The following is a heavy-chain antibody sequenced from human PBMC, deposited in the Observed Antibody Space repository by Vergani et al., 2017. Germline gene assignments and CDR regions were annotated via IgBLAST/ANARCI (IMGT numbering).Heavy chain of an antibody. CDR3: ARESVTTDDFWSGYSDYYYYYMDV. CDR1: GGSISSSSYY. J-gene: IGHJ6*03. D-gene: IGHD3-3*01. CDR2: IYYSGST. V-gene: IGHV4-39*07. Sequence: QLQLQESGPGLVKPSETLSLTCTVSGGSISSSSYYWGWIRQPPGKGLEWIGSIYYSGSTYYNPSLKSRVTISVDTSKNQFSLKLSSVTAADTAVYYCARESVTTDDFWSGYSDYYYYYMDVWGIGTTVTVSS.